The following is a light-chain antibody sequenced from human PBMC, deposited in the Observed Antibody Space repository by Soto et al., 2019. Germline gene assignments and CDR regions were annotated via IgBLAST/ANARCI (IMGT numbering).Light chain of an antibody. CDR2: AAS. V-gene: IGKV1-39*01. CDR3: QQSYNTPIT. CDR1: QSISTY. J-gene: IGKJ5*01. Sequence: DIQMTQSPSSLSASVGDRVTMTCRASQSISTYLYWYQQKPGKAPKLLIYAASSLQTGVPSRFSGDGSGTDFTLTISSLQPEDFATYYCQQSYNTPITFGQGTRLEIQ.